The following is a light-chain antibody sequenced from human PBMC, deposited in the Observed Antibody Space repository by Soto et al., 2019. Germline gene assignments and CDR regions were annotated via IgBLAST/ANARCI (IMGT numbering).Light chain of an antibody. J-gene: IGLJ2*01. CDR1: SSDVGGYDY. Sequence: QSVLTQPPSASGSPGQSVTISCTGTSSDVGGYDYVSWYQQHPGKAPKIMIYDVSKRPSWVPHRFSGSKSGHTASLTVSGLQTEDEADYYCSSYAGNNNVIFGGGTKLTVL. V-gene: IGLV2-8*01. CDR3: SSYAGNNNVI. CDR2: DVS.